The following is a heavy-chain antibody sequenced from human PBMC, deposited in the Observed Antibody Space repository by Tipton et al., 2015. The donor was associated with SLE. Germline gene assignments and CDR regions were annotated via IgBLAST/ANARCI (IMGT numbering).Heavy chain of an antibody. CDR3: ATKLVDTAMVPLYYYYYYMDV. D-gene: IGHD5-18*01. CDR1: GFTFSSYA. V-gene: IGHV3-30*02. Sequence: SLRLSCAASGFTFSSYAMHLVRQAPGKGLEWVAFIRYDGSNKYYADSVKGRFTISRDNSKNTLYLQMNSLRAEDTAVYYCATKLVDTAMVPLYYYYYYMDVWGKGTTVTVSS. J-gene: IGHJ6*03. CDR2: IRYDGSNK.